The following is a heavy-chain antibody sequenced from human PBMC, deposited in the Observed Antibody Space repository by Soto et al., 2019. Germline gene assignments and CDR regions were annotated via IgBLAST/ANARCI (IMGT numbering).Heavy chain of an antibody. J-gene: IGHJ4*02. V-gene: IGHV3-23*01. CDR3: VKASDDDSSGFY. CDR1: GFTFSSYA. Sequence: PGGSLRLSCAASGFTFSSYAMSWVRQAPGKGLEWVSTISSSGGSTYYADSVKGRFTISRDNSKNTLYLQMNTLRAEDTAVYYCVKASDDDSSGFYWGQGTLVTVSS. D-gene: IGHD3-22*01. CDR2: ISSSGGST.